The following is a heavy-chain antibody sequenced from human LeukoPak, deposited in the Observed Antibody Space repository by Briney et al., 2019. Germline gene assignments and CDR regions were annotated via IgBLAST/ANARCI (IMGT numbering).Heavy chain of an antibody. CDR3: ARVSRNGSDY. CDR2: INPTGGST. Sequence: ASVKVSCKASGYTFTSYFMHWVRQAPGQGLEWMGIINPTGGSTTYAQKFQGRVTMTRDTSTSTVYMELSSLRSEDTAVFYCARVSRNGSDYWGQGTLLTVSS. CDR1: GYTFTSYF. J-gene: IGHJ4*02. D-gene: IGHD1-26*01. V-gene: IGHV1-46*01.